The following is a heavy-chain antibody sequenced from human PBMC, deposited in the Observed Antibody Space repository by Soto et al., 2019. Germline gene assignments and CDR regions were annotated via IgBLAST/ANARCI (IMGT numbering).Heavy chain of an antibody. Sequence: GGSLRLSCAACGFTFSSYAMSWVRQAPGKGLEWVSAISGSGGSTYYADSVKGRFTISRDNSKNTLYLQMNSLRAEDTAVYYCAKGLEQSGIAVAGLFDYWGQGTLVTVSS. CDR2: ISGSGGST. D-gene: IGHD6-19*01. CDR3: AKGLEQSGIAVAGLFDY. V-gene: IGHV3-23*01. CDR1: GFTFSSYA. J-gene: IGHJ4*02.